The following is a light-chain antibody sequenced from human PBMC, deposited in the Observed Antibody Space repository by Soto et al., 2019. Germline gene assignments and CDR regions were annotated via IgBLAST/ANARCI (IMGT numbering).Light chain of an antibody. CDR3: QQYGSSLRT. CDR2: GAS. CDR1: QSVSSSY. V-gene: IGKV3-20*01. J-gene: IGKJ1*01. Sequence: TLSCRASQSVSSSYLAWYQQKPGQAPRLLIYGASSRATGIPDRFSGSGSGTDFTLTISRLEPEDFAVYYCQQYGSSLRTVG.